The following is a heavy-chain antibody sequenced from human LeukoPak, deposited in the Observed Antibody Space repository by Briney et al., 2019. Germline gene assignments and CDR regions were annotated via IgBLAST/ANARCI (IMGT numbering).Heavy chain of an antibody. V-gene: IGHV3-48*04. CDR1: GFTFSSYS. CDR2: ISSSSSTI. J-gene: IGHJ4*02. CDR3: ASGNYFDY. Sequence: GGSLRLSCAASGFTFSSYSMNWVRQAPGKGLEWVSYISSSSSTIYYADSGKGRFTISRDNAKNSLFLQMNSLRAEDTAVYYCASGNYFDYWGQGTLVTVSS.